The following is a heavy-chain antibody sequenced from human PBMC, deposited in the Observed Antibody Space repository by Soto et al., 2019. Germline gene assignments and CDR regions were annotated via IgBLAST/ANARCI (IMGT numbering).Heavy chain of an antibody. Sequence: GGSLRLSCAASGFTFSSYSMNWVRQAPGKGLEWVSSISSSSSYIYYADSVKGRFTISRDNAKNSLYLQMNSLRAEDTAVYYCARDLALPPYYYYGMDVWGQGTTVTV. CDR1: GFTFSSYS. J-gene: IGHJ6*02. CDR2: ISSSSSYI. V-gene: IGHV3-21*01. CDR3: ARDLALPPYYYYGMDV.